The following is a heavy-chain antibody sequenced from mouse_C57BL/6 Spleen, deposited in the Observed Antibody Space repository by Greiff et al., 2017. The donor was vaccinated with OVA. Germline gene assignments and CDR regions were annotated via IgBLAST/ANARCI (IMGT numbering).Heavy chain of an antibody. CDR3: ARRANWAFDY. Sequence: QVTLKESGPGILQSSQTLSLTCSFSGFSLSTSGMGVSWIRQPSGKGLEWLAHIYWDDDKRYNPFLKSRLTISKDTSRNQVFLKITSVDTADTATYYCARRANWAFDYWGQGTTLTVSS. J-gene: IGHJ2*01. D-gene: IGHD4-1*02. CDR1: GFSLSTSGMG. V-gene: IGHV8-12*01. CDR2: IYWDDDK.